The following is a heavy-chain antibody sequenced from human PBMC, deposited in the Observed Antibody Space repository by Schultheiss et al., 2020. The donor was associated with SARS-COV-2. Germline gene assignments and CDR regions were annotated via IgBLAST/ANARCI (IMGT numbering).Heavy chain of an antibody. CDR3: AKQNLAVAISYYYYGLDV. Sequence: GGSLRLSCAASGFTFSSYAMHWVRQTPGKGLEWVAFMSYDGNTKSYADSVKGRFTISRDNSKNTLYLQMNSLRAEDTAVYYCAKQNLAVAISYYYYGLDVWGQGTTVTVSS. J-gene: IGHJ6*02. D-gene: IGHD6-19*01. CDR2: MSYDGNTK. CDR1: GFTFSSYA. V-gene: IGHV3-30*04.